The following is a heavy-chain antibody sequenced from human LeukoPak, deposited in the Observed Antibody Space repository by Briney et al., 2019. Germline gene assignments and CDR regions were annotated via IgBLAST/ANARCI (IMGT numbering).Heavy chain of an antibody. Sequence: GGSLRLSCAASGFSFNTYEMNWVRQAPGKGLQWVSYIGAGGGSTTHYADFVKGRFTISRDNAKNSLYMQMNSLRAEDTAVYYCAGSLSVYYNYYMDVWGKGTTVTISS. D-gene: IGHD5/OR15-5a*01. CDR3: AGSLSVYYNYYMDV. CDR1: GFSFNTYE. V-gene: IGHV3-48*03. J-gene: IGHJ6*03. CDR2: IGAGGGSTT.